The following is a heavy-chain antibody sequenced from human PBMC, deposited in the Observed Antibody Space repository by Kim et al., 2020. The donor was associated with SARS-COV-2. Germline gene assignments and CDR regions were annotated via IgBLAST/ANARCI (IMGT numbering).Heavy chain of an antibody. CDR1: GFTFSSYG. CDR3: ARDGQNYRIAVAGADAFDI. J-gene: IGHJ3*02. Sequence: GGSLRLSCAASGFTFSSYGMHWVRQAPGKGLEWVAVIWYDGSNKYYADSVKGRFTISRDNSKNTLYLQMNSLRAEDTAVYYCARDGQNYRIAVAGADAFDIWGQGTMVTVSS. V-gene: IGHV3-33*01. D-gene: IGHD6-19*01. CDR2: IWYDGSNK.